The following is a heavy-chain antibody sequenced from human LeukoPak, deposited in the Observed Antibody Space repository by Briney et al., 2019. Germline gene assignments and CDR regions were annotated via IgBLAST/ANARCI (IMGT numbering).Heavy chain of an antibody. V-gene: IGHV1-69*01. D-gene: IGHD3-22*01. Sequence: GASVKVSCKASVCTFSRYAISCVRQAPGQGLEWMGGIIPIFGTANYAQKFQGRVTITADESTSTAYMELSSLRSEDTAVYYCARDSSGYSSIDYWGQGTLVTVSS. CDR2: IIPIFGTA. J-gene: IGHJ4*02. CDR3: ARDSSGYSSIDY. CDR1: VCTFSRYA.